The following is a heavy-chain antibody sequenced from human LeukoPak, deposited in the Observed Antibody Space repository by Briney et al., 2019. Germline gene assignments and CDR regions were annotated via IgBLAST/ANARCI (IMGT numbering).Heavy chain of an antibody. CDR2: INTDGRDT. J-gene: IGHJ4*02. CDR3: VRDFKDGYC. V-gene: IGHV3-74*01. Sequence: QTGGSLRLSCAASGFTFNNYWMHWVRQGPGKGLVWVSGINTDGRDTRYADSVKGRFTISRDNAKSTLYVQMNSLRAEDTGVYYCVRDFKDGYCWGQGALVTVSS. CDR1: GFTFNNYW. D-gene: IGHD5-24*01.